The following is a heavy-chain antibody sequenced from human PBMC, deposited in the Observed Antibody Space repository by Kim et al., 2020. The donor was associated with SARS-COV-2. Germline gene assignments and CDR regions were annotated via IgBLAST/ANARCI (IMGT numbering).Heavy chain of an antibody. D-gene: IGHD3-3*01. CDR2: INSDGSRA. J-gene: IGHJ4*02. CDR3: ARESWSDNFVDL. V-gene: IGHV3-74*01. CDR1: GFSFSTYW. Sequence: GGSLRLSCGASGFSFSTYWMHWVRQTPGTGLVWVSRINSDGSRATHVDSVEGRFTIFRDNAKNTLYLQMNSLRVEDTAVYFCARESWSDNFVDLWGQGTLVTVSS.